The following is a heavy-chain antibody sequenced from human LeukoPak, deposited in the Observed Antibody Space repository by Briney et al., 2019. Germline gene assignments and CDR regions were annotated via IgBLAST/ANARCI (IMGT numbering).Heavy chain of an antibody. CDR1: GGSFSGYY. CDR3: AREGYGSGSGNASDI. Sequence: SETLSLTCAVYGGSFSGYYWSWIRQPPGKGLEWIGEINHSGSTNYNPSLKSRVTISVDTSKNQFSLKLSSVTAADTAVYYCAREGYGSGSGNASDIWGQGTMVTVSS. J-gene: IGHJ3*02. V-gene: IGHV4-34*01. CDR2: INHSGST. D-gene: IGHD3-10*01.